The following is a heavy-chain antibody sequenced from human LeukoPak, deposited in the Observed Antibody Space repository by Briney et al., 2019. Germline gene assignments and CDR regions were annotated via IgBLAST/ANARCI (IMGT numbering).Heavy chain of an antibody. J-gene: IGHJ4*02. V-gene: IGHV1-8*02. CDR1: GYTFTNYD. CDR3: ATVDPWDSSGYYPDY. CDR2: MNPNSGNT. Sequence: ASVKVSCKAAGYTFTNYDINWVRQATGQGLEWMGWMNPNSGNTGYAQKFQGRVTMTEDTSTDTAYMELSSLRSEDTAVYYCATVDPWDSSGYYPDYWGQGTLVTVSS. D-gene: IGHD3-22*01.